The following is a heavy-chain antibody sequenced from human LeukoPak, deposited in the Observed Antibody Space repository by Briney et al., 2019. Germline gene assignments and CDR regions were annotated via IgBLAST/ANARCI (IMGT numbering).Heavy chain of an antibody. J-gene: IGHJ6*02. CDR3: ARGTPYIVVVPAASYYGMDV. V-gene: IGHV4-31*03. CDR2: IYYSGST. CDR1: GGSISGGGYY. Sequence: PSQTLSLTCTVSGGSISGGGYYWSWIRQHPGKGLEWIGYIYYSGSTYYNPSLKSRVTISVDTSKNQFSLKLSSVTAADTAVYYCARGTPYIVVVPAASYYGMDVWGQGTTVTVSS. D-gene: IGHD2-2*01.